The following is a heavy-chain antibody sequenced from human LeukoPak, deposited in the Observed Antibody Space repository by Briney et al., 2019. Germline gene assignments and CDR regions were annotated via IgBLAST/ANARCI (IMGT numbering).Heavy chain of an antibody. J-gene: IGHJ4*02. D-gene: IGHD3-3*01. CDR2: ISDSGGTT. Sequence: GGSLRLSCAASGFTFSTYAMSWVRQAPGKGLEWVSGISDSGGTTYYADSVKGRFTIPRDNSENTLYLQMNSLRAEDTAVYYCAKYLKRITIFGVAVDYWGQGTLVTVSS. V-gene: IGHV3-23*01. CDR1: GFTFSTYA. CDR3: AKYLKRITIFGVAVDY.